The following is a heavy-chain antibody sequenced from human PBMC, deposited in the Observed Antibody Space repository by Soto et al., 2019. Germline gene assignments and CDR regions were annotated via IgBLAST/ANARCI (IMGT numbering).Heavy chain of an antibody. J-gene: IGHJ6*02. Sequence: QVQLVESGGGLVKPGGSLRLSCAASGFTFSDYYMSWIRQAPGKGLEWVSSISTSGSTIYYADSVKGRFTISRDNAKNSPYLQMNSLRAEDTAVYYCARDQRYSSTSGYYYAMDVWGQGTTVTVSS. D-gene: IGHD6-6*01. CDR3: ARDQRYSSTSGYYYAMDV. CDR1: GFTFSDYY. V-gene: IGHV3-11*01. CDR2: ISTSGSTI.